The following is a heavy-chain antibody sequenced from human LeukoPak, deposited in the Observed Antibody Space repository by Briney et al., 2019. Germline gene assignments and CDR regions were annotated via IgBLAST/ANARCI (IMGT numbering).Heavy chain of an antibody. Sequence: SVKVSCKASGYTFTSYGISWVRQAPGQGLEWMGIINPSGGSTRYAQKFQGRLTMTRDTSISTAYMELSRLRSDDTAVYYCARGYRYGSGSYYLGYWGQGTLVTVSS. V-gene: IGHV1-46*01. D-gene: IGHD3-10*01. CDR1: GYTFTSYG. CDR2: INPSGGST. J-gene: IGHJ4*02. CDR3: ARGYRYGSGSYYLGY.